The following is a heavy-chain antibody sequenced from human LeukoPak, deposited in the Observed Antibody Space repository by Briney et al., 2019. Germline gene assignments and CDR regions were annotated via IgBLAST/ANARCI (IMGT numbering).Heavy chain of an antibody. CDR2: IYSGGNT. J-gene: IGHJ4*02. CDR3: ATISPPSDASGSYPEY. D-gene: IGHD3-10*01. CDR1: GFTVSGNY. V-gene: IGHV3-66*01. Sequence: GGSLRLSCRPSGFTVSGNYMTWVRQAPGKGLEWVSLIYSGGNTYFADSVNGRFTISSDNPKNTLYLQMSSLRGEDTAVYYCATISPPSDASGSYPEYWGQGTLVTVSS.